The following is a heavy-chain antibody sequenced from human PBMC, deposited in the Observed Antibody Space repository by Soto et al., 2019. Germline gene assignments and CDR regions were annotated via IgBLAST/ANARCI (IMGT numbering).Heavy chain of an antibody. V-gene: IGHV3-9*01. CDR1: GFTFDDYA. J-gene: IGHJ4*02. D-gene: IGHD2-15*01. CDR2: ISWNSGSI. CDR3: AKELRDKDY. Sequence: EVQLVESGGGLVQPGRSLRLSCAASGFTFDDYAMHWVRQAPGKGLEWVSGISWNSGSIGSADSVKGRFTISRDNAKNSLYLQMNSLRAEDTALYYCAKELRDKDYWGQGTLVTVSS.